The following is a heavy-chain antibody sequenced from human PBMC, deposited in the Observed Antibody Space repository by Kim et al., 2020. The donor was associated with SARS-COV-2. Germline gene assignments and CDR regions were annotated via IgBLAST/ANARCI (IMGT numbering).Heavy chain of an antibody. CDR2: IYWDNDN. Sequence: SGPTLVNPTQPLTLTCTFSGFSLSTYGVSVGWIRRAPGKALEWLAVIYWDNDNRLSPFLETRLTITKDTSKNQVVLTMTDMDVADTATYFCAHSPSYNWFDAWGQGTLVTVSS. J-gene: IGHJ5*02. CDR1: GFSLSTYGVS. CDR3: AHSPSYNWFDA. V-gene: IGHV2-5*02.